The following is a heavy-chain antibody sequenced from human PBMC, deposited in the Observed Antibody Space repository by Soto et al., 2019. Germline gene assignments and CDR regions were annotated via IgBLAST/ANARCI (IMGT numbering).Heavy chain of an antibody. V-gene: IGHV4-61*01. CDR3: GRRITLIGIWSRNTDDYDYGMVV. Sequence: SETLSLTCTVSGGSVSSGSYYWSWIRQPPGKGLEWIGYIYYSGSTNYNPSLKSRVTISVDTSKNQFYLKLSSVTAADTAVHCGGRRITLIGIWSRNTDDYDYGMVVWGDGTPVTVSS. CDR1: GGSVSSGSYY. J-gene: IGHJ6*04. CDR2: IYYSGST. D-gene: IGHD3-3*01.